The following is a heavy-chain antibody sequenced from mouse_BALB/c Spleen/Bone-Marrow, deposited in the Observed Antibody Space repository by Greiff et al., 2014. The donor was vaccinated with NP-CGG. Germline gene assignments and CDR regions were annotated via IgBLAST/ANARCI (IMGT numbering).Heavy chain of an antibody. CDR2: ISSGGSDT. D-gene: IGHD3-1*01. V-gene: IGHV5-9-1*01. CDR1: GFTFSSYA. Sequence: EVMLVESGGGLVKPGGSLKLSCTTPGFTFSSYAMSWVRQTPEKRLEWVAVISSGGSDTYYPDSVKGRFTVSRDNAKNTLYLQMSSLRSEDTALYYCARRSDLRASMDYWGQGTSVTVSS. J-gene: IGHJ4*01. CDR3: ARRSDLRASMDY.